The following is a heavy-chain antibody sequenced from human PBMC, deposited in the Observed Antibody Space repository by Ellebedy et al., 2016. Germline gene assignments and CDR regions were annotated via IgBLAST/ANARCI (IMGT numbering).Heavy chain of an antibody. Sequence: ASVKVSCKASGYSFPSYGITWVRQAPGQGLEWMGWINTNTGNPTYAQGFTGRFVFSLDTSVSTAYLQISSLKAEDTAVYYCARDWAGTYYYYYGMDVWGQGTTVTVSS. V-gene: IGHV7-4-1*02. D-gene: IGHD6-19*01. CDR1: GYSFPSYG. CDR3: ARDWAGTYYYYYGMDV. CDR2: INTNTGNP. J-gene: IGHJ6*02.